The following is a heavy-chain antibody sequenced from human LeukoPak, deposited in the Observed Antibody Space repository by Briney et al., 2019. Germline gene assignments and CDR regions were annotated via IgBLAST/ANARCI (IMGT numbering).Heavy chain of an antibody. CDR3: ARGCPVRVAKWGYYYYYMDV. Sequence: GSLRLSCAASGFTFSTFAMIWVRQPPGKGLEWIGEMNHSGSTNYNPSLKSRVTISVDTSKNQFSLKLSSVTAADTAVYYCARGCPVRVAKWGYYYYYMDVWGKGTTVTVSS. J-gene: IGHJ6*03. CDR1: GFTFSTFA. CDR2: MNHSGST. D-gene: IGHD3-22*01. V-gene: IGHV4-34*01.